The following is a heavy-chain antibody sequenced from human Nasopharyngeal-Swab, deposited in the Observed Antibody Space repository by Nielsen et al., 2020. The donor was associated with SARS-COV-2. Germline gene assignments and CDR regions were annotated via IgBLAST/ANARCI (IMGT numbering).Heavy chain of an antibody. V-gene: IGHV3-23*01. CDR2: ISSSGGRT. CDR1: GVTFSSYA. D-gene: IGHD2-15*01. CDR3: AKTKGCSGGSCYGLDY. Sequence: GESLKSSGAASGVTFSSYAMRRGRQAPGKGLEWVSAISSSGGRTYYADSVKGRFTISRDNSKNTLYLQMSSLRAEDTAVYYCAKTKGCSGGSCYGLDYWGQGTLVTVSS. J-gene: IGHJ4*02.